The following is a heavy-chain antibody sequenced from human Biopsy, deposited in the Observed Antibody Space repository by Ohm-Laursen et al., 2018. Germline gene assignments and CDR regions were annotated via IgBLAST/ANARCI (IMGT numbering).Heavy chain of an antibody. V-gene: IGHV4-59*08. D-gene: IGHD4-17*01. CDR3: ARRSNEYGGLYFPH. Sequence: TLSLTCTVSGASFTGHYWTWIRQPPGKGLEWIGHISHTGYTSYKSSLKSRVTISLDTSRKHFSLRLTSLAAADTAVYYCARRSNEYGGLYFPHWGQGTLVTVSS. CDR1: GASFTGHY. CDR2: ISHTGYT. J-gene: IGHJ1*01.